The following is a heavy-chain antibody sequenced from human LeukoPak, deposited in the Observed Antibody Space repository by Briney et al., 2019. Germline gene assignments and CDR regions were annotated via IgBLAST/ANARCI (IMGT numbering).Heavy chain of an antibody. CDR1: GFTFSSYA. V-gene: IGHV3-23*01. CDR3: AKFSHYTIVAAPYY. Sequence: GGSLRLSCAASGFTFSSYAMSWVRQAPGKGLEWVSAISGSGGSTYYADSVKGRFTISRDNSKNTLYPQMNSLRAEDTAVYYCAKFSHYTIVAAPYYWGQGTLVTVSS. D-gene: IGHD5-12*01. J-gene: IGHJ4*02. CDR2: ISGSGGST.